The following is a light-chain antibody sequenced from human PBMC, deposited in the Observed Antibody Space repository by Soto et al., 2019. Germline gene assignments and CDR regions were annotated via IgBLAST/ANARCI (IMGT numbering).Light chain of an antibody. J-gene: IGLJ2*01. V-gene: IGLV2-8*01. CDR3: SSYAGSNNLV. CDR2: EVS. CDR1: SSDVGGYNY. Sequence: QSALTQPPSASGSRGQSVTISCTGTSSDVGGYNYVSWYQQHPGKAPKLMIYEVSKRPSGVPDRFSGSKSGNTASLTVSGLQAEDEADYYCSSYAGSNNLVFGGGTNVTVL.